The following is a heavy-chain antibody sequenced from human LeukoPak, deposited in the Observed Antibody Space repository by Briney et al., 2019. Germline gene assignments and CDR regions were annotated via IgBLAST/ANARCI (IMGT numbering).Heavy chain of an antibody. CDR1: GFTFSSYE. CDR3: ARGRWLPRDAFDI. J-gene: IGHJ3*02. Sequence: GGSLRLSSAASGFTFSSYEMNWVRQAPGKGLEWVSYISSSGSTIYYADSVKGRFTISRDNAKNSLYLQMNSLRAEDTAVYYCARGRWLPRDAFDIWGQGTMVTVSS. CDR2: ISSSGSTI. D-gene: IGHD5-24*01. V-gene: IGHV3-48*03.